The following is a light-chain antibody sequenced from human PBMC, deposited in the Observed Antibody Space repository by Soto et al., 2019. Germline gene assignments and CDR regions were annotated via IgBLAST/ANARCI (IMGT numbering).Light chain of an antibody. J-gene: IGLJ1*01. CDR3: SSYTSSSTYV. CDR1: GSDVGANNF. CDR2: DVS. V-gene: IGLV2-14*03. Sequence: QSVLTQPTSVSGSPGQSITISCTGTGSDVGANNFVSWYQQLPGKAPKLMIFDVSHRPSGVSYRFSGSKSGNTASLTISELQAEDEADYFCSSYTSSSTYVFATGTKVTVL.